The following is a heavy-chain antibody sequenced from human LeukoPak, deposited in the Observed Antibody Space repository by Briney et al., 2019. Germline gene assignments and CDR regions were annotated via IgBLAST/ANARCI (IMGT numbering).Heavy chain of an antibody. CDR1: GYTFTGYY. D-gene: IGHD1-26*01. V-gene: IGHV1-2*02. CDR2: INPNSGGT. J-gene: IGHJ4*02. Sequence: AASVKVSCKASGYTFTGYYMHWVRQAPGQGLEWMGWINPNSGGTNYAQKFQGRVTMTRDTSISTAYMELSRLRSDDTAVYCCARDEAAWEYYFDYWGQGTLVTVSS. CDR3: ARDEAAWEYYFDY.